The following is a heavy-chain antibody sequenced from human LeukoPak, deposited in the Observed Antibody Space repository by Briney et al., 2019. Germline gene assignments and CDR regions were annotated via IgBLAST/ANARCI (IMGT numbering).Heavy chain of an antibody. D-gene: IGHD1-26*01. CDR3: ARHPKTGIFRYSGNSFDY. CDR2: IYYSGST. Sequence: WIRQPPGKGLEWIGSIYYSGSTYYNPSLKSRVTISVDTSKNQFSLKLSSVTAADTAVYYCARHPKTGIFRYSGNSFDYWGQGTLVTVSS. V-gene: IGHV4-39*01. J-gene: IGHJ4*02.